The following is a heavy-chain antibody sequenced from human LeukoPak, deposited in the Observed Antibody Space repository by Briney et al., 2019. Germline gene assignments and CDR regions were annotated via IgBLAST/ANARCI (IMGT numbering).Heavy chain of an antibody. CDR1: GFTFDTYG. D-gene: IGHD3-22*01. CDR2: ISYDGNNE. V-gene: IGHV3-30*03. J-gene: IGHJ4*02. Sequence: GRSLRLSCAASGFTFDTYGMHWVRQAPGKGLEWVAVISYDGNNENYVDSVKGRFTISRDNSKNTLYLQMNSLRAEDTAVYYCATRSIYYDYFDYWGQGTLVTVSS. CDR3: ATRSIYYDYFDY.